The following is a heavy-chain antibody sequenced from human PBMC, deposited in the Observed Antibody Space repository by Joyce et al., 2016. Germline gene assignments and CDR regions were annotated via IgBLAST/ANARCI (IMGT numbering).Heavy chain of an antibody. J-gene: IGHJ4*02. D-gene: IGHD2-15*01. V-gene: IGHV4-31*03. Sequence: QLQLQESGPGLVKPSETLSLTCIVSGDSIGSSGYYWSWIRQHPGQGLESIGYIFSSGSTSYKPSLESRVAISADTSKNHFSMRLRSVTAADTAVYYCARGVVAVAGRGYFFDSWGQGTVVTVSS. CDR2: IFSSGST. CDR1: GDSIGSSGYY. CDR3: ARGVVAVAGRGYFFDS.